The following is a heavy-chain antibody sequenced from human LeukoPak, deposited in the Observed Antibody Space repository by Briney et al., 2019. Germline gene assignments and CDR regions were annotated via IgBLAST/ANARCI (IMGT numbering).Heavy chain of an antibody. CDR3: ARGSAAFLDFDY. Sequence: SETLSLTCTVSGGSISSSSYYWGWIRQPPGKGLEWIGSIYYSGSTYYNPSLKSRVTISVDTSKNQFSLKLSSVTAADTAVYYCARGSAAFLDFDYWGQGTLVTVFS. CDR2: IYYSGST. J-gene: IGHJ4*02. D-gene: IGHD6-25*01. V-gene: IGHV4-39*07. CDR1: GGSISSSSYY.